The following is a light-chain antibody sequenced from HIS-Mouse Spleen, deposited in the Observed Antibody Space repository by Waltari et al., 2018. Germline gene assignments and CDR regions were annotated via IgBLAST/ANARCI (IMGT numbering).Light chain of an antibody. CDR1: ALPNKY. CDR3: YSTDSSGNHRV. V-gene: IGLV3-10*01. CDR2: EDS. Sequence: SYELTQPPSVSVSPGQTARITCPGAALPNKYAYWYQQNSGQAPVLVIYEDSKRPSGIPERFSGSSSGTMATLTISGAQVEDEADYYCYSTDSSGNHRVFGGGTKLTVL. J-gene: IGLJ2*01.